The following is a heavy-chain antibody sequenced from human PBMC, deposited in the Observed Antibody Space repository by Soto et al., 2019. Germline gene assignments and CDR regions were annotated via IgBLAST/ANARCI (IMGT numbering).Heavy chain of an antibody. V-gene: IGHV1-18*01. CDR2: ISAYNGNT. CDR1: GYTFTSYG. D-gene: IGHD6-13*01. CDR3: ARGGVWRGSSWRTFDY. J-gene: IGHJ4*02. Sequence: GASVKVSCKASGYTFTSYGISWVRQAPGQGLEWMGWISAYNGNTNYAQKLQGRVTMTTDTSTSTAYMELRSLRPDDTAVYYCARGGVWRGSSWRTFDYWGQGTLVTVSS.